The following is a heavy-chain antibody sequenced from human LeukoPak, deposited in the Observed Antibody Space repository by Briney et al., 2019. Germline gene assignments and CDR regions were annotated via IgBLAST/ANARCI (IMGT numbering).Heavy chain of an antibody. J-gene: IGHJ4*02. V-gene: IGHV1-18*01. CDR2: IIGHNGKT. CDR3: ARYFNNYDSSGDYYVTNYYFDY. D-gene: IGHD3-22*01. Sequence: ASVKVSCRASGYTFSDCAISWVRQAPGRGLEWMGWIIGHNGKTKYLETFQGRVTMTTDKSTSNAYMELRSLRSDDTAVYYCARYFNNYDSSGDYYVTNYYFDYGGQGTLVTVSS. CDR1: GYTFSDCA.